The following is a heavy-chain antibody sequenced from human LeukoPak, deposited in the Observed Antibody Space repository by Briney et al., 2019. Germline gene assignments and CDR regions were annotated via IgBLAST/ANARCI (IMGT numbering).Heavy chain of an antibody. Sequence: GGSLRLSCAASGFTFSSYSMNWVRQAPGKGLEWVSYISSSSSTIYYADSVKGRFTISRDNAKNSLYLQMNSLRAEDTAVYYCARVNGYSYGQNWYFDLWGRGTLVTVSS. J-gene: IGHJ2*01. CDR3: ARVNGYSYGQNWYFDL. D-gene: IGHD5-18*01. CDR2: ISSSSSTI. CDR1: GFTFSSYS. V-gene: IGHV3-48*01.